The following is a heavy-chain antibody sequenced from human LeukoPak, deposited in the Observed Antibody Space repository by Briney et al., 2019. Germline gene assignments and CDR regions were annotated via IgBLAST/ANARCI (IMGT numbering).Heavy chain of an antibody. Sequence: PGGSLRLSCAASGFNFRDSAMYWVRQAPGKGLEYVSVISTDGSRIYYADSVKGRFTISRDNSKNTLYLQMGSLRAEDMAVYYCTRGLAISTSGWYDTFDYWGQGALVTVSS. CDR1: GFNFRDSA. D-gene: IGHD6-19*01. J-gene: IGHJ4*02. CDR2: ISTDGSRI. CDR3: TRGLAISTSGWYDTFDY. V-gene: IGHV3-64*02.